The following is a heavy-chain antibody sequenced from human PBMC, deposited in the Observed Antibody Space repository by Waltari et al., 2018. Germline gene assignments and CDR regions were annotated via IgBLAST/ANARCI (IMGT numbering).Heavy chain of an antibody. CDR3: ARDARDWESITNSYFDS. CDR2: VDHSGSA. V-gene: IGHV4-34*01. J-gene: IGHJ4*02. CDR1: NGPFNGYY. D-gene: IGHD2-21*01. Sequence: QVQLQQWGAGLLEPSETLSLTCAISNGPFNGYYWSWIRQPPGKGLEWIGEVDHSGSAKYRPSLKSRATISFNTSQKQFSLTLTTVTAADTAEYYCARDARDWESITNSYFDSWGQGTLVAVSS.